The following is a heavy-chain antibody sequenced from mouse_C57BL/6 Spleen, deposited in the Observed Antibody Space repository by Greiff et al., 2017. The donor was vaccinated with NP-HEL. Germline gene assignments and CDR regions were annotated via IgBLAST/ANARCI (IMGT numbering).Heavy chain of an antibody. D-gene: IGHD2-1*01. Sequence: VQLVESGPELVKPGASVKISCKASGYAFSSSWMNWVKQRPGKGLEWSGRIYPGDGDTNYNGKFKGKATLTADKSSSTAYMQLSSLTSEDAAVYFCARLYYMDYWGQGTSVTFSS. CDR1: GYAFSSSW. V-gene: IGHV1-82*01. CDR3: ARLYYMDY. J-gene: IGHJ4*01. CDR2: IYPGDGDT.